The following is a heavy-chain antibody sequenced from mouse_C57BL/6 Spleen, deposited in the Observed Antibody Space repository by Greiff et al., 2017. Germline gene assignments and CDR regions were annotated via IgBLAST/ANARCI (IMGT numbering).Heavy chain of an antibody. CDR3: ARTGTRYAMDY. J-gene: IGHJ4*01. D-gene: IGHD4-1*01. V-gene: IGHV1-81*01. Sequence: QVQLQQSGAELARPGASVKLSCKASGYTFTSYGISWVKQRTGQGLEWIGEFYPRSGNTYYNEKFKGKATLTADKSSSTAYMELRSLTSEDSAVYFCARTGTRYAMDYWGQGTSVTVAS. CDR1: GYTFTSYG. CDR2: FYPRSGNT.